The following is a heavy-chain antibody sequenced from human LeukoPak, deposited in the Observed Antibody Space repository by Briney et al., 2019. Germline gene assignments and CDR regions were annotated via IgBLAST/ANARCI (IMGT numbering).Heavy chain of an antibody. CDR3: ARGRRYGLPGSNWFDP. J-gene: IGHJ5*02. D-gene: IGHD1-14*01. CDR1: GGSISSYY. V-gene: IGHV4-34*01. CDR2: INHSGSP. Sequence: SETLSLTCTVSGGSISSYYWSWIRQPPGKGLEWIGEINHSGSPNYNPSLKSRVTISVDTSKNQFSLKLSSVTAADTAVYYCARGRRYGLPGSNWFDPWGQGTLVTVSS.